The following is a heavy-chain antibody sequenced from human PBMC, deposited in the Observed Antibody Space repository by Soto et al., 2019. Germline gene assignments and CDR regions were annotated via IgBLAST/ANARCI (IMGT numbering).Heavy chain of an antibody. Sequence: GGSLILSCSATGFTFSFYAMTWVRQAPGKGLEWVSAVTANGGSTYSADSVKGRCTISRDNSKNTLFLQMNSLRAEDTAVYYCASLGVGDWANYYYYYGMDVWGQGTTVTVSS. V-gene: IGHV3-23*01. J-gene: IGHJ6*02. CDR2: VTANGGST. D-gene: IGHD2-21*02. CDR3: ASLGVGDWANYYYYYGMDV. CDR1: GFTFSFYA.